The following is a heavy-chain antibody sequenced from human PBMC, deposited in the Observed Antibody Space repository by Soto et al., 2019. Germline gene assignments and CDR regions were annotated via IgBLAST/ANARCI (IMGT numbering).Heavy chain of an antibody. J-gene: IGHJ4*02. CDR2: ISGRDDNT. Sequence: EVQLSESGGGLVQPGGSLRLSCAASGFTFSSYSMGWVRQAPGKGLEWVSAISGRDDNTNYADSVRGRFTISRDNSKNTLYLQMSSLGAADTAIYYCAQRALAYAGEFDNWGQGTLVTVSS. CDR3: AQRALAYAGEFDN. CDR1: GFTFSSYS. D-gene: IGHD2-21*01. V-gene: IGHV3-23*01.